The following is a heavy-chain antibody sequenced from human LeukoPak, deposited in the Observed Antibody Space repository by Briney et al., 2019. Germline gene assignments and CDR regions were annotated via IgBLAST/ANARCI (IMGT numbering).Heavy chain of an antibody. D-gene: IGHD2-21*02. CDR2: ISSSSSYI. Sequence: GGSLRLSCAASGFTFSSYSMNWVRQAPGKGLEWVSSISSSSSYIYYADSVKGRFTISGDNAKNSLYLQMNSLRAEDTAVYYCASVVVTAPDYWGQGTLVTVSS. J-gene: IGHJ4*02. CDR3: ASVVVTAPDY. CDR1: GFTFSSYS. V-gene: IGHV3-21*01.